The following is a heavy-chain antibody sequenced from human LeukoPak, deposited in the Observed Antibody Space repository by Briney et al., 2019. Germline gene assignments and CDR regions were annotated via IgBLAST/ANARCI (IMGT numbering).Heavy chain of an antibody. CDR3: ARGGTYYGSGSYYNAPPDY. J-gene: IGHJ4*02. D-gene: IGHD3-10*01. Sequence: PSETLSLTCTVSGGSISSYYWSWIRQPPGKGLEWIGYIYYSGNTNYNPSLKSRVTISVDTSKYQFSLKLSSVTAADTAVYYCARGGTYYGSGSYYNAPPDYWGQGTLVSASS. CDR1: GGSISSYY. V-gene: IGHV4-59*01. CDR2: IYYSGNT.